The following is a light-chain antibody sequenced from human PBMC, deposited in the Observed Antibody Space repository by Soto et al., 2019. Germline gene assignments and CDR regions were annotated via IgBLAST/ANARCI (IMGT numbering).Light chain of an antibody. J-gene: IGKJ4*01. CDR3: QQSYSSPLT. CDR2: WAS. Sequence: DIVMTQSPDSLAVSLGERATINCKSSQSVFHTSYNKNYLAWYQQKPGHPPKVLIYWASTRESGVPDRFGGSGSGTDFTLTISDLQAEDVAVYYCQQSYSSPLTFGGGTKVEIK. V-gene: IGKV4-1*01. CDR1: QSVFHTSYNKNY.